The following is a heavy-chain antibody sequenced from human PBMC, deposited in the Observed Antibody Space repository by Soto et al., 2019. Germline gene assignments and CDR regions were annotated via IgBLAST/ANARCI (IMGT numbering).Heavy chain of an antibody. V-gene: IGHV4-39*01. J-gene: IGHJ4*02. CDR3: ARGYGSGGSCYGGIDY. CDR2: IYYSGST. D-gene: IGHD2-15*01. CDR1: GGSISSSSYY. Sequence: QLQLQESGPGLVKPSETLSLTCTVSGGSISSSSYYWGWIRQPPGKGLEWIGSIYYSGSTYYNPSLKSRVTISVDTSKNQFSLKLSSVTAADTAVYYCARGYGSGGSCYGGIDYWGQGTLVTVSS.